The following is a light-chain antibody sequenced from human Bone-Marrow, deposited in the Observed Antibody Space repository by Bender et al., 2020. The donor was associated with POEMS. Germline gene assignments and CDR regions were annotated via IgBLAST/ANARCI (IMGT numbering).Light chain of an antibody. CDR1: SSNIGAHA. CDR3: AVWEDCLNGGG. V-gene: IGLV1-44*01. J-gene: IGLJ3*02. Sequence: QSVLTQPPSASGTPGQRVTISCSGGSSNIGAHAVNWYQHLPGTAPKLLIYSSHRQPSEVPDRFSGSRSGTSASLAISWLKSEGGADYYCAVWEDCLNGGGFGGETRMTVL. CDR2: SSH.